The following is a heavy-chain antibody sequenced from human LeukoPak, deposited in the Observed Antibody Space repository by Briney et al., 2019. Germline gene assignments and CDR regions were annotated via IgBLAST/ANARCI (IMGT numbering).Heavy chain of an antibody. CDR2: IYPGDSDT. Sequence: GESLKISCKGSGYSFTSYWIGWVRQMPGKGLEWMGIIYPGDSDTRYSPPFQGQVTISADKSISTAYLQWSSLKASDTAMYYCARHAEAGYCSGGSCYPDYWGQGTLVTVSS. V-gene: IGHV5-51*01. D-gene: IGHD2-15*01. CDR3: ARHAEAGYCSGGSCYPDY. CDR1: GYSFTSYW. J-gene: IGHJ4*02.